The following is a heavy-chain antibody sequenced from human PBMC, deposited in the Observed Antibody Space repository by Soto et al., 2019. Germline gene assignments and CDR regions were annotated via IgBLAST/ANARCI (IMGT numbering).Heavy chain of an antibody. J-gene: IGHJ3*02. D-gene: IGHD1-1*01. Sequence: QVQLQESGPGLVKPSETLSLTCTVSSGSISRYYWTWIRQPPGKGLEWIGYISYSGSTNYNHSLKSRVPISADTSKNQFSLKLSSVTAADTAVYYCASRVRIDAFDIWGQGTMVTVSS. CDR2: ISYSGST. CDR3: ASRVRIDAFDI. CDR1: SGSISRYY. V-gene: IGHV4-59*08.